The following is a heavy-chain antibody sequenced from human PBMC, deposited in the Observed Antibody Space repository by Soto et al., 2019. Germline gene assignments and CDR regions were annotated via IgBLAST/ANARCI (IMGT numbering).Heavy chain of an antibody. CDR2: IIPFIGTA. Sequence: ASVKVSCKASGGTFSSYAISWVRQAPGQGLEWMGRIIPFIGTANYAQKFQGRVTITADESTSTAYMELTSLRSEDTAVYYCARVVMPTVHESYYYAMEVWGQGTTVTVSS. J-gene: IGHJ6*02. D-gene: IGHD4-4*01. V-gene: IGHV1-69*11. CDR1: GGTFSSYA. CDR3: ARVVMPTVHESYYYAMEV.